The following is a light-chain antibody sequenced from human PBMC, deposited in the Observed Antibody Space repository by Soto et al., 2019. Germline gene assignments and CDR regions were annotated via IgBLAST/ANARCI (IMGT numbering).Light chain of an antibody. CDR2: DVS. Sequence: QSALTQPPSVSGSPGQSVTISCTGTSSDLGSYNRVSWYQQPPGTAPKLMIYDVSNRPSGVPDRFSGSKSGNTASLTISGLQAEDEADYYSSSYTSSSTLVYGGGTKLTVL. CDR1: SSDLGSYNR. CDR3: SSYTSSSTLV. V-gene: IGLV2-18*02. J-gene: IGLJ3*02.